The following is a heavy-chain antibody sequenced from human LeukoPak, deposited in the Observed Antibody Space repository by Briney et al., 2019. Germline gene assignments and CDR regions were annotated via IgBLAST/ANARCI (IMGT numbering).Heavy chain of an antibody. CDR1: GYSFTSYW. CDR3: ARRINKYYYGSGRWFDP. CDR2: IYPGDSDT. Sequence: GESLKISCKGSGYSFTSYWIGWVRQMPGKGLEWMGIIYPGDSDTRYSPSFQGQVTISADKSISTAYLQWSSLKASDAAMYYCARRINKYYYGSGRWFDPWGQGTLVTVSS. V-gene: IGHV5-51*01. D-gene: IGHD3-10*01. J-gene: IGHJ5*02.